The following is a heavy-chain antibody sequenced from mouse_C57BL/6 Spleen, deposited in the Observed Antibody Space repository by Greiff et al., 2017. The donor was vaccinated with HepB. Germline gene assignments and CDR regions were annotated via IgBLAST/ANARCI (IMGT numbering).Heavy chain of an antibody. V-gene: IGHV1-4*01. CDR2: INPSSGYT. D-gene: IGHD2-1*01. CDR3: ARPGYGNYGDY. Sequence: QVQLQQSGAELARPGASVKMSCKASGYTFTSYTMHWVKQRPGQGLEWIGYINPSSGYTKYNQKFKDKATLTADKSSSTAYMQLSSLTSEASAIYYCARPGYGNYGDYWGQGTTLTVSS. J-gene: IGHJ2*01. CDR1: GYTFTSYT.